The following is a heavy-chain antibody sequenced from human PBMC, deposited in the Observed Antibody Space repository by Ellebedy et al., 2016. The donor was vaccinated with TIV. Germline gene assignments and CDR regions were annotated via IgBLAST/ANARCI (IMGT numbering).Heavy chain of an antibody. V-gene: IGHV5-51*01. Sequence: ASVKVSCKGSGYSFTNYWIGWVRQMPGKGLEWMGIIYPSDSATRYSPSFQGRVTISADKSISTAYLQWSSLKASDTAMYYCATWYYDILSGYSGFEYWGQGTLVTVSS. CDR2: IYPSDSAT. D-gene: IGHD3-9*01. CDR1: GYSFTNYW. J-gene: IGHJ4*02. CDR3: ATWYYDILSGYSGFEY.